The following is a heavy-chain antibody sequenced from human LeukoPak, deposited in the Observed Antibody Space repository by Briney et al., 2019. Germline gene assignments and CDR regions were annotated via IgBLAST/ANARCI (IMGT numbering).Heavy chain of an antibody. CDR2: ISYDGNNK. J-gene: IGHJ4*02. CDR1: GFTFSNYA. Sequence: PGRSLTLSCAASGFTFSNYAINWVRQAPGKGLEWVAVISYDGNNKYYADSVKGQFTISRDNSKNTLYLQMNSLRAEDTAVYYCAKEGTRYDFWSGYYFDYWGQGTLVTVSS. V-gene: IGHV3-30*04. CDR3: AKEGTRYDFWSGYYFDY. D-gene: IGHD3-3*01.